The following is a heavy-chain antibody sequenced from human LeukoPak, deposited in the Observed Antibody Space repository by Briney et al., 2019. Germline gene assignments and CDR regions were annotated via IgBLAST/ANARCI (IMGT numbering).Heavy chain of an antibody. D-gene: IGHD3-10*01. CDR1: GFTFSSHA. CDR2: ISAGGGAT. Sequence: GGSLRLSCAASGFTFSSHAMSWVRRAPGEGLEWVSAISAGGGATYYADSVKGRFTISRDNSKNTLYLQMNSLRAEDTAIYYCALEGSRRRRIYWGQGTLVTVSS. V-gene: IGHV3-23*01. J-gene: IGHJ4*02. CDR3: ALEGSRRRRIY.